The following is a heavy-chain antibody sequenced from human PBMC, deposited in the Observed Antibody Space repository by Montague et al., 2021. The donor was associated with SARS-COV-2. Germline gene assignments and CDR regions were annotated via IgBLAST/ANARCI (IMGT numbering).Heavy chain of an antibody. V-gene: IGHV4-59*08. Sequence: SETLSLTCSVLGSWNTGSYRKCTRLNSSHHRKSYGFISYRGSTDYNPSLKSRVTISVDTSKNQFSLRVNSVTAADTAVYYCARHYSATLPAVYWGQGTLVTVSS. CDR1: GSWNTGSY. CDR3: ARHYSATLPAVY. D-gene: IGHD2-15*01. CDR2: ISYRGST. J-gene: IGHJ4*02.